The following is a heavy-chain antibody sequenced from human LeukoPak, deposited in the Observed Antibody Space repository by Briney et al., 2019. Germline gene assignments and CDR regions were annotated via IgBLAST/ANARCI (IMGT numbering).Heavy chain of an antibody. Sequence: SETLSLTCAVYGGSFSGYYWSWIRQPPGKGLEWIGEINHTGSTNYNPSLKSRGTISVDRSKNQFSLKLSSVTAADTAVYYCARRAGIEDYWGQGTLVTVSS. V-gene: IGHV4-34*01. J-gene: IGHJ4*02. D-gene: IGHD2/OR15-2a*01. CDR1: GGSFSGYY. CDR2: INHTGST. CDR3: ARRAGIEDY.